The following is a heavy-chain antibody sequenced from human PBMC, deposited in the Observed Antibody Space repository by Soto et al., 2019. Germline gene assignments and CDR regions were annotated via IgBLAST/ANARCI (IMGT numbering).Heavy chain of an antibody. J-gene: IGHJ4*02. CDR2: MSYSGST. D-gene: IGHD5-18*01. V-gene: IGHV4-28*03. Sequence: QVQLQESGPGLVKPSDTLSLSCAVSGYSISSNYWWGWIRQPSGKGLEWIGYMSYSGSTYYNPSLKRRVTMSIETSKNQFSLKLSSVTAVDTAVYYCARGGYSYGTNFDYWGQGTLVTVSS. CDR1: GYSISSNYW. CDR3: ARGGYSYGTNFDY.